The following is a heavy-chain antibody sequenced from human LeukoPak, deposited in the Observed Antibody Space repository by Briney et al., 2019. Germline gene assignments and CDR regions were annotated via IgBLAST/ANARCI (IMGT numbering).Heavy chain of an antibody. CDR3: AKSVVVVTATSDFFDY. D-gene: IGHD2-21*02. Sequence: GGSLRLSCGVSGFTLNNYAMNWVRQAPGKGLEWVSSISGSGGITYYADSVKGRFTISRDNSKNTPYLQMNSLRAEDTAIYYCAKSVVVVTATSDFFDYWGQGTLVTVSS. V-gene: IGHV3-23*01. J-gene: IGHJ4*02. CDR2: ISGSGGIT. CDR1: GFTLNNYA.